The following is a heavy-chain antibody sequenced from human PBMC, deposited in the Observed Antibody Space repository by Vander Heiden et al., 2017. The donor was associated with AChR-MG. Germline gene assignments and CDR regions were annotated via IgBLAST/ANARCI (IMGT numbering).Heavy chain of an antibody. Sequence: QVQLQQWGAGLLKPSETLSLTCAVYGGSFSGYYWSWIRQPPGKGLEWIGEINHSGSTNYNPSLKTRVTISVDTSKNQFSLKLSSVTAADTAVYYCARGPLRTYYDSSGDYRRGAFDIWGQGTMVTVSS. D-gene: IGHD3-22*01. CDR3: ARGPLRTYYDSSGDYRRGAFDI. V-gene: IGHV4-34*01. CDR2: INHSGST. CDR1: GGSFSGYY. J-gene: IGHJ3*02.